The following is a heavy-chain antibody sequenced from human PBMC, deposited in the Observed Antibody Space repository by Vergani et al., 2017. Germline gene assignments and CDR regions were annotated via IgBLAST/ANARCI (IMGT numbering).Heavy chain of an antibody. J-gene: IGHJ4*02. V-gene: IGHV1-18*01. CDR3: AGDLAVEDGDYLLTDY. CDR2: ISAYNGNT. Sequence: QVQLVQSGAEVKKPGASVKVSCKASGYTFTSYGISWVRQAPGQGLEWMGWISAYNGNTNYAQKLQGRVTMTTDTSTSTAYMELRRLRSDDTAVYYCAGDLAVEDGDYLLTDYWGQGTLVTVSS. CDR1: GYTFTSYG. D-gene: IGHD4-17*01.